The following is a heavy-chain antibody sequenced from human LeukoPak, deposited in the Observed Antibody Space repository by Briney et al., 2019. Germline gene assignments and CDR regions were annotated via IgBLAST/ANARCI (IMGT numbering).Heavy chain of an antibody. Sequence: GASVKVSCKASGYTFTSYYMHWVRQAPGQGLEWMGIINPSGGSTSHAQKFQGRVTMTRDMSTSTVYMELSSLRSEDTAVYYCARDRGNVAYDYWGQGTLVTVSS. CDR2: INPSGGST. V-gene: IGHV1-46*01. CDR1: GYTFTSYY. D-gene: IGHD2-21*01. CDR3: ARDRGNVAYDY. J-gene: IGHJ4*02.